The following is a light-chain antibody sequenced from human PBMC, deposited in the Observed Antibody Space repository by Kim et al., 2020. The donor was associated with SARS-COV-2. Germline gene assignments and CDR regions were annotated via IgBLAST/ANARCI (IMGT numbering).Light chain of an antibody. CDR2: DAS. CDR3: QQRSNPLT. V-gene: IGKV3-11*01. Sequence: EVVLTQSPGSLSLSPGDRATLSCRASEGILTYLAWYQQKPGQAPRLLIYDASNRASGIPARFSGSGSGTDFTLTISSLEPEDFAVYYCQQRSNPLTFGQGTKLEI. J-gene: IGKJ2*01. CDR1: EGILTY.